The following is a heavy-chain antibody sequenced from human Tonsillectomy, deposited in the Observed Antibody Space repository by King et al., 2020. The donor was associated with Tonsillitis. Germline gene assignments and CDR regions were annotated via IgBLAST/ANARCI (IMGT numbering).Heavy chain of an antibody. V-gene: IGHV1-8*01. CDR2: MNTKSGNT. Sequence: QLVQSGAEVKKPGASVKVSCKASGYTFGSHDINWVRQATGQGLEWMAWMNTKSGNTNYAQQFQGRLTMTRDTSISTAYMELSSLTSEDTAVYYCARSAGGTAEERQGTDGGGHATSVTVSS. CDR3: ARSAGGTAEERQGTDG. CDR1: GYTFGSHD. D-gene: IGHD2-21*02. J-gene: IGHJ6*02.